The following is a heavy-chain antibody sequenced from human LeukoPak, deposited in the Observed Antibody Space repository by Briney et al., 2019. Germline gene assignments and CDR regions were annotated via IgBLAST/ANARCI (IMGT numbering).Heavy chain of an antibody. CDR3: ARVTGTTWYPYYYGMDV. V-gene: IGHV3-48*01. CDR2: ISSSSSTI. Sequence: GGSLRLSCAASGFTFSSYSMNWVRQAPGKGLERVSYISSSSSTIYYADSVKGRFTISRDNAKNSLYLQMNSLRAEDTAVYYCARVTGTTWYPYYYGMDVWGQGTTVTVSS. J-gene: IGHJ6*02. D-gene: IGHD1-7*01. CDR1: GFTFSSYS.